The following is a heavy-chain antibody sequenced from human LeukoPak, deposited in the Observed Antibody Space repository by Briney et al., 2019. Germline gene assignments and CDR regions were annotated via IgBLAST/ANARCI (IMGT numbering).Heavy chain of an antibody. J-gene: IGHJ6*02. Sequence: GAPLEISFQGSGSRFTSYWIGWVRPMPGKGLEWMGIIYPGDSDTSYSPSFQGQVTISADKSISTTYLRCSSLNAPDTAIYYCASLAGITMVRGVIHDGMDVWGQGTTVTVSS. D-gene: IGHD3-10*01. V-gene: IGHV5-51*01. CDR2: IYPGDSDT. CDR1: GSRFTSYW. CDR3: ASLAGITMVRGVIHDGMDV.